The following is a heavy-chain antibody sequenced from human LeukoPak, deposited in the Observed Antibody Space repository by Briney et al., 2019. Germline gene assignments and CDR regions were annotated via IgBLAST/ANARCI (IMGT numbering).Heavy chain of an antibody. D-gene: IGHD3-3*01. CDR3: AKGRTIFGNFNWFDP. J-gene: IGHJ5*02. CDR2: ISDNGGDR. V-gene: IGHV3-23*01. CDR1: GFTFNKYA. Sequence: GGSLRLSCAASGFTFNKYAMSWVRQAPGKGLEWVSAISDNGGDRKYADSVKGRFTISRDNSKNTLYLQMNSLRAEDTAVYYCAKGRTIFGNFNWFDPWGQGTLVTVSS.